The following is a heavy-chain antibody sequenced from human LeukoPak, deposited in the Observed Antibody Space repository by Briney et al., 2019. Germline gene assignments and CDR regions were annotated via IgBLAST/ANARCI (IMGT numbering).Heavy chain of an antibody. CDR3: AVARGLTDPLDF. D-gene: IGHD3-10*01. J-gene: IGHJ4*02. Sequence: SVKVSCKASRFTFSSPTVQWVRQARGQRLEWIGWIVVGSGYANYAQKFQERVTFTGDMSTGTVYMELSSLRSEDTAVYYCAVARGLTDPLDFWGQGTLVTVSS. CDR1: RFTFSSPT. CDR2: IVVGSGYA. V-gene: IGHV1-58*01.